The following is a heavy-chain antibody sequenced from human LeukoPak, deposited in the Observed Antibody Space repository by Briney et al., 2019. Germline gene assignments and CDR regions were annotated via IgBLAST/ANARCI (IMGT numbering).Heavy chain of an antibody. D-gene: IGHD2-2*01. Sequence: GALRLSCAASGFTFSSYAMHWVRQAPGKGLEWVAVISYDGSNKYYADSVKGRFTISRDNSKNTLYLQMNSLRAEDTAVYYCARDLGYCSSTSCQHAEYFQHWGQGTLVTVSS. CDR2: ISYDGSNK. CDR3: ARDLGYCSSTSCQHAEYFQH. J-gene: IGHJ1*01. CDR1: GFTFSSYA. V-gene: IGHV3-30-3*01.